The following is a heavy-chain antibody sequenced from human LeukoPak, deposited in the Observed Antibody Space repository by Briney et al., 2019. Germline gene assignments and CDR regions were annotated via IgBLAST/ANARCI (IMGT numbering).Heavy chain of an antibody. CDR3: ARDPYSSGWYGNENYYWFDP. V-gene: IGHV3-7*01. CDR2: IKQDGSEK. J-gene: IGHJ5*02. Sequence: GGSLRLSCAASGFTLSSYAMSWVRQAPGKGLEWVANIKQDGSEKYYVDSVKGRFTISRDNAKNSLYLQMNSLRAEDTAVHYCARDPYSSGWYGNENYYWFDPWGQGTLVTVSS. CDR1: GFTLSSYA. D-gene: IGHD6-19*01.